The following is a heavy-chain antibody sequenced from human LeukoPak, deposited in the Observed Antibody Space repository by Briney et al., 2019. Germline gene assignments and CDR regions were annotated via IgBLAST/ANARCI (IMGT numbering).Heavy chain of an antibody. Sequence: SETLSLTCAVSGGSFSDYFWTWIRQPPGKGLEWIGEINHAGSTDYNPSLKSRVTISIDTSKNQFSLNLSSVTAADTAVYYCARGDLKVLVHHSYFTMDVWGIGTTVTVAS. V-gene: IGHV4-34*01. D-gene: IGHD2/OR15-2a*01. CDR1: GGSFSDYF. CDR2: INHAGST. J-gene: IGHJ6*03. CDR3: ARGDLKVLVHHSYFTMDV.